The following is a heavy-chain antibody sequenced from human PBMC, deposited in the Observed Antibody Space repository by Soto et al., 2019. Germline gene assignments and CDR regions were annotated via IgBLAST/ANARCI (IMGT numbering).Heavy chain of an antibody. CDR1: GYSFTSYW. J-gene: IGHJ5*02. V-gene: IGHV5-51*01. CDR2: IYPGDSDT. Sequence: PGESLKISCKGSGYSFTSYWIGWVRQMPGKGLEWMGIIYPGDSDTRYSPSFQGQVTISADKSISTAYLQWSSLKASDTAMYYCARGGLGYCSSTSCPGVWFDPWGQGTLVTVSS. CDR3: ARGGLGYCSSTSCPGVWFDP. D-gene: IGHD2-2*01.